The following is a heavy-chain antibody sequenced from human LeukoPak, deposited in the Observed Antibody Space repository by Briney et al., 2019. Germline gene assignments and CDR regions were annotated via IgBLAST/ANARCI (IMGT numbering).Heavy chain of an antibody. CDR1: GFTFSSYV. D-gene: IGHD6-19*01. J-gene: IGHJ6*02. CDR3: AKDLAVAGTGSTDV. CDR2: ISYDGSNK. Sequence: PGGSLRLSCAASGFTFSSYVMHWVRQAPGKGLEWVAVISYDGSNKYYADSVKGRFTISRDNSKNTLYLQMNSLRAEDTAVFYCAKDLAVAGTGSTDVWGQGTTVTVSS. V-gene: IGHV3-30*18.